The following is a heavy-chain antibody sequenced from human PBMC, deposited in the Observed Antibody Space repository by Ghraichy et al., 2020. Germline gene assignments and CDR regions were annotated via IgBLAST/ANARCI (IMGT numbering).Heavy chain of an antibody. J-gene: IGHJ4*02. V-gene: IGHV3-7*01. Sequence: GGSLRLSCTTSGFTFSHYWMSWVRQAPGKGLEWVASIMQDGTEKYYVDSVKGRFTISRDNAKNLLFLQMNSLGAEDTALYYCARVMTGYKKWLFKGPFDSWGQGTLVTVSS. CDR1: GFTFSHYW. CDR2: IMQDGTEK. CDR3: ARVMTGYKKWLFKGPFDS. D-gene: IGHD3-22*01.